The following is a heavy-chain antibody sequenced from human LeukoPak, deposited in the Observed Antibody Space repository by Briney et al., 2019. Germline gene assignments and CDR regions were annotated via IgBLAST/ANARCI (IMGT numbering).Heavy chain of an antibody. CDR3: ARLYGSGTPIDY. CDR1: GGSFSGYY. CDR2: INHSGST. J-gene: IGHJ4*02. V-gene: IGHV4-34*01. D-gene: IGHD3-10*01. Sequence: SETLSLTCAVYGGSFSGYYWSWIRQPPGKGLEWIGEINHSGSTNYNPTLKSRVTISVDTSKNQFSLKLSSVTAADTAVYYCARLYGSGTPIDYWGQGTLVTVSS.